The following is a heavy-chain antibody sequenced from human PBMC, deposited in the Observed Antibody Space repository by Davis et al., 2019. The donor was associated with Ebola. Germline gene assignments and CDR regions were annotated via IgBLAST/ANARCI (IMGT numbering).Heavy chain of an antibody. V-gene: IGHV3-21*01. CDR3: ARDSITMIVGSWYFDL. Sequence: GESLKISCAASGFTFSSYSMNWVRQAPGKGLEWVSSISSSSSYIYYADSVKGRFTISRDNSKNTLYLQMNSLRAEDTAVYYCARDSITMIVGSWYFDLWGRGTLVTVSS. D-gene: IGHD3-22*01. CDR2: ISSSSSYI. CDR1: GFTFSSYS. J-gene: IGHJ2*01.